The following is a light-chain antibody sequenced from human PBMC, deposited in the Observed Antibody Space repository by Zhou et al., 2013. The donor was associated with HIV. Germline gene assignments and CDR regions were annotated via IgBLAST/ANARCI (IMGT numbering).Light chain of an antibody. CDR2: KAS. CDR3: QHYNSYPWT. Sequence: DIQMTQSPSTLSASVGDRVTITCRASQSIDNWLAWYQHKPGKAPKVLIYKASSLESGVPSRFSGSGSETEFSLTISSLQPDDFATYYCQHYNSYPWTFGQGTKVEI. CDR1: QSIDNW. J-gene: IGKJ1*01. V-gene: IGKV1-5*03.